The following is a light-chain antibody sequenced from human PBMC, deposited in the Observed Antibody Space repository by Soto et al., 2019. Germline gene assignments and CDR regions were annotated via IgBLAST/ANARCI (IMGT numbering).Light chain of an antibody. CDR2: DAS. CDR1: QSVSDF. J-gene: IGKJ3*01. Sequence: EIVLTQSPGTLSLFPGERATLSCRASQSVSDFLAWYQQKPGQAHRLLIYDASKMAPGIPARFSGSGSGTDFTLTISSLEPEDSAVYYCQQRSNWPIFTFGPGTKV. V-gene: IGKV3-11*01. CDR3: QQRSNWPIFT.